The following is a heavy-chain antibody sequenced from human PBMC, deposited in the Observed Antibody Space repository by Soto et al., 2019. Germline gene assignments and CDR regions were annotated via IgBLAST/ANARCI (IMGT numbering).Heavy chain of an antibody. Sequence: QVQLVESGGGVVQPGRSLRLSCAASGFTFSSYVMHWARQAPGKGLEWVAVIWYDGSIKYYVDSVKGRFTISRDKSKNTLYLQMNSLRAEDTAVYYCARELEVVPAAILHYWGQGTLVTVSS. CDR2: IWYDGSIK. CDR3: ARELEVVPAAILHY. J-gene: IGHJ4*02. V-gene: IGHV3-33*01. D-gene: IGHD2-2*01. CDR1: GFTFSSYV.